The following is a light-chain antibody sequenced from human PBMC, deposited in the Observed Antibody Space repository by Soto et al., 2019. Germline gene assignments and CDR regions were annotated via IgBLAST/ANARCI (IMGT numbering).Light chain of an antibody. Sequence: DIQMTQSPSTLSASVRDRVTITCRASQTISSWLAWFQQRPGKAPKLLIYDVSNLERGVPPRFSGSTSGAESTLTITGLQPDDLGTYYCQHTTDFTFVQGTKV. CDR2: DVS. J-gene: IGKJ2*01. V-gene: IGKV1-5*01. CDR3: QHTTDFT. CDR1: QTISSW.